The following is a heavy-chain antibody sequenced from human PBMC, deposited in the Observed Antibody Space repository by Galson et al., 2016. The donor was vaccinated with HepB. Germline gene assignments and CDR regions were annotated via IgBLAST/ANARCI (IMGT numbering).Heavy chain of an antibody. CDR3: VRKRYYYENKKGWFDL. CDR1: GFSLSSYW. Sequence: SLRLSCAASGFSLSSYWMSWVRQAPGKGLEWVASIDQSERERDYVDSVKGRLTISRDNAKNALYLQMNSLRVEDTAVYHCVRKRYYYENKKGWFDLWVQGALVTVSS. D-gene: IGHD3-22*01. CDR2: IDQSERER. V-gene: IGHV3-7*03. J-gene: IGHJ5*02.